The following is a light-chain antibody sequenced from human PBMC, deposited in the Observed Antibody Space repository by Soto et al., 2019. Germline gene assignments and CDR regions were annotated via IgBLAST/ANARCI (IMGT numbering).Light chain of an antibody. Sequence: EIVLTQSPATLSLSPGESATLSCRASQSVDNYIAWYQQEPGQAPRLLIYGAFNRATGIPARFSGSGSGTDFTLTINSLEPEDFAVYYCQQRNIWPPVTFGQGTRLEIK. CDR3: QQRNIWPPVT. CDR1: QSVDNY. CDR2: GAF. J-gene: IGKJ5*01. V-gene: IGKV3-11*01.